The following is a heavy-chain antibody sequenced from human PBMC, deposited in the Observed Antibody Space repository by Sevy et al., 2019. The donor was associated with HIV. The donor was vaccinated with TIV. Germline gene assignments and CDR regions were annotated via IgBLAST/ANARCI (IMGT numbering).Heavy chain of an antibody. CDR1: GFTFRNDW. CDR3: ARGTSGVPLS. Sequence: GGSLRISCAASGFTFRNDWMHWVRQVPGKGLVWVSRINSDGLIETYADSVKGRFIISRDNAKTTVYLQMNSLRVEDSAVYYCARGTSGVPLSWGRGTLVTVSS. J-gene: IGHJ5*02. V-gene: IGHV3-74*03. CDR2: INSDGLIE. D-gene: IGHD2-8*01.